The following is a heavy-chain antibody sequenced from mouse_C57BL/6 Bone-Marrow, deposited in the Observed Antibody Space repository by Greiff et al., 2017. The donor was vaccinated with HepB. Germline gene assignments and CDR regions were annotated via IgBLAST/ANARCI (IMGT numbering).Heavy chain of an antibody. J-gene: IGHJ1*03. Sequence: EVKLVESGPGLAKPSQTLSLTCSVTGYSITSDYWNWIRKFPGNKLEYMGYISYSGSTYYNPSLKSRSSINRDTSKNQYYLQLNSVTTDDTATYYCARRGYGSSYPWYFDVWGTGTTVTVSS. V-gene: IGHV3-8*01. CDR1: GYSITSDY. CDR3: ARRGYGSSYPWYFDV. CDR2: ISYSGST. D-gene: IGHD1-1*01.